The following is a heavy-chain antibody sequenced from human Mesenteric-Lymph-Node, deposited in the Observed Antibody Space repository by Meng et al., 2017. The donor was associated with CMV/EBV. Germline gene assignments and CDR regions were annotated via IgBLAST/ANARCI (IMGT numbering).Heavy chain of an antibody. CDR1: GGSVSSSSYY. CDR3: ARVVAGHGGFDY. J-gene: IGHJ4*02. Sequence: SETLSLTCTVSGGSVSSSSYYWGWLRQPPGKGLEWIGSIYYSGSTYYNPSLMSRVTISVDTSQNQFSLKLSSVTAADTAVYYCARVVAGHGGFDYWGQGTLVTVSS. D-gene: IGHD2-15*01. V-gene: IGHV4-39*01. CDR2: IYYSGST.